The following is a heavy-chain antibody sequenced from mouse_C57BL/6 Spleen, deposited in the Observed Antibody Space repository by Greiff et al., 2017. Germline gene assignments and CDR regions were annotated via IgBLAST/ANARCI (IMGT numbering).Heavy chain of an antibody. J-gene: IGHJ1*03. CDR3: ASYYYGSSYGYFDV. CDR2: ISYSGST. CDR1: GYSITSGYD. V-gene: IGHV3-1*01. Sequence: EQLKESGPGMVKPSQSHSLPCTFTGYSITSGYDWHWIRHFPGNKLEWMGYISYSGSTNNNPSLKSRISITHDTSKNHFFLKLNYVTTEDTVTNYCASYYYGSSYGYFDVGDTGTRVSVTS. D-gene: IGHD1-1*01.